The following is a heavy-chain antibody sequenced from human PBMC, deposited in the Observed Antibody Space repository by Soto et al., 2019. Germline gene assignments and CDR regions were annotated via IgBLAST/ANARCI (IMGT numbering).Heavy chain of an antibody. CDR2: ISYDGSNK. V-gene: IGHV3-30*18. D-gene: IGHD2-2*01. CDR1: GFTFSSYG. CDR3: AKDLGYCSSTSCYVDYFDY. Sequence: GGSLRLSCAASGFTFSSYGMHWVRQAPGKGLEWVAVISYDGSNKYYADSVKGRFTISRDNSKNTLYLQMNSLRAEDTAVYYCAKDLGYCSSTSCYVDYFDYWGQGTLVTVSS. J-gene: IGHJ4*02.